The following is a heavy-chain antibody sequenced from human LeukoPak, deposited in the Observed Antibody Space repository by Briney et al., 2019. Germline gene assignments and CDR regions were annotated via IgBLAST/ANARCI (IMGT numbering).Heavy chain of an antibody. CDR1: GFTFSSYW. Sequence: PGGSLRLSCAASGFTFSSYWMSWVRHAPGKGLEGVANIKQDGSEKYYVDSVKGRFTISRDNAKNSLYLQMNSPRAEDTAVYYCARVRYYYDSSGYYPWGQGTLVTVSS. V-gene: IGHV3-7*04. CDR2: IKQDGSEK. CDR3: ARVRYYYDSSGYYP. D-gene: IGHD3-22*01. J-gene: IGHJ5*02.